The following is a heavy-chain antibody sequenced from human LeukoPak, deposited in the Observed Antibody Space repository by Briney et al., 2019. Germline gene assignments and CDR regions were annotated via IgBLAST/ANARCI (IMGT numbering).Heavy chain of an antibody. CDR1: GYILTELS. CDR3: ATDGIVVVPAAMWYYGMDV. Sequence: GASVKVSCKVSGYILTELSMHWVRQAPGKGLEWMGGFDPEDGETIYAQKFQGRVTMIEDTSTDTAYMELSSLRSEDTAVYYCATDGIVVVPAAMWYYGMDVWGQGTTVTVSS. J-gene: IGHJ6*02. V-gene: IGHV1-24*01. CDR2: FDPEDGET. D-gene: IGHD2-2*01.